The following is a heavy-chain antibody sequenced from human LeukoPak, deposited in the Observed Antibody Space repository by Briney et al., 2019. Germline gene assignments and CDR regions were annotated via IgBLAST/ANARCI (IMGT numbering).Heavy chain of an antibody. Sequence: APVKVSCKASGYTFTGYYMHWVRQAPGQGLEWMGRINPNSGGTNHAQKFQGRVTMARDTSITTAYMELSRLRSDDTAVYCCARDAGALDIWGQGTMVTVSS. V-gene: IGHV1-2*06. CDR3: ARDAGALDI. CDR2: INPNSGGT. CDR1: GYTFTGYY. J-gene: IGHJ3*02.